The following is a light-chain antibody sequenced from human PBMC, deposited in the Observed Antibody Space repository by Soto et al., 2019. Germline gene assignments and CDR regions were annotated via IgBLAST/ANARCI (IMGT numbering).Light chain of an antibody. CDR2: RNN. CDR1: SSNIGSNY. Sequence: QSVLTQPPSASGTPGLRVTISCSGSSSNIGSNYVYWYQQFPGTAPKLLIYRNNQRPSGVPDRFSGSKSGTSASLAISGLRSEDEADYYCATWDVSLNGRAFGGGTKVTVL. V-gene: IGLV1-47*01. J-gene: IGLJ3*02. CDR3: ATWDVSLNGRA.